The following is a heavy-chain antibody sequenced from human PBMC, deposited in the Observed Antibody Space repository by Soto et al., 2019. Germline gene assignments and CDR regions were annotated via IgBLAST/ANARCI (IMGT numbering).Heavy chain of an antibody. D-gene: IGHD2-2*01. CDR1: GYSLTSYW. CDR2: IDPSDSYT. J-gene: IGHJ4*02. CDR3: ATLFCSSTSCSD. V-gene: IGHV5-10-1*01. Sequence: GESLKISCKGSGYSLTSYWISWVRQMPGKGLEWMGRIDPSDSYTNYSPSFQGHVTISADKSISTAYLQWSSLKASDTAMYYCATLFCSSTSCSDWGQGTLVTVSS.